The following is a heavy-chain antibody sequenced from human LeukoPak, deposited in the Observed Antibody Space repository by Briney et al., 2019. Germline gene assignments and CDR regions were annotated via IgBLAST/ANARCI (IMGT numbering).Heavy chain of an antibody. CDR3: ARLANYDFWSGYYTR. CDR1: GFTLSSYS. V-gene: IGHV3-48*01. D-gene: IGHD3-3*01. CDR2: ISSSSSTI. Sequence: GSLRPSCAASGFTLSSYSMNWVRQAPGKGLEGVSYISSSSSTIYYADSVKGRFTISRDNAKNSLYLQMNSLRAEDTAVYYCARLANYDFWSGYYTRWGQGTLVTVSS. J-gene: IGHJ4*02.